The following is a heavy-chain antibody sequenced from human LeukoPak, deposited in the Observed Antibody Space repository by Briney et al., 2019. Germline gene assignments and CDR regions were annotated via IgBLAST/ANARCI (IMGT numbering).Heavy chain of an antibody. CDR1: GFTFSSYA. D-gene: IGHD6-19*01. CDR2: ISGSGGST. V-gene: IGHV3-23*01. J-gene: IGHJ4*02. CDR3: AKPKISSGWSQPSDY. Sequence: GGSLRLSCAASGFTFSSYAMSWVRQAPGKGLEWVSAISGSGGSTYYADSVKGRFTISRDNSKNTLYLQMNSLRAEDTAVYYCAKPKISSGWSQPSDYWGQGTLVTVSS.